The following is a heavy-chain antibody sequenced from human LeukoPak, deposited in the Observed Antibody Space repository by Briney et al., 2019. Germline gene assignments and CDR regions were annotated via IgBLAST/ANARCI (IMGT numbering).Heavy chain of an antibody. CDR2: ISDSGGSA. J-gene: IGHJ3*02. CDR3: AKGMIVVVLQSGPFDM. D-gene: IGHD3-22*01. Sequence: GGSLRLSCAASGFTFNTYVMSWVRQAPGKGLEWVSAISDSGGSASYADSVKGRFTISRDNSKNTLYLQMNSLRAEDTALYYCAKGMIVVVLQSGPFDMWGQGTMVSVSS. CDR1: GFTFNTYV. V-gene: IGHV3-23*01.